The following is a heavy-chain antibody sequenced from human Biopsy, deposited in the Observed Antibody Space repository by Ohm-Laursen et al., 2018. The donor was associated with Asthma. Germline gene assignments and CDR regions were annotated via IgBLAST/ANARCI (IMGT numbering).Heavy chain of an antibody. CDR1: GYTFNSAG. J-gene: IGHJ6*01. V-gene: IGHV1-18*01. CDR3: ARAVDYSHYYGIDV. CDR2: ISVYNGNT. Sequence: ASVKVSCKTSGYTFNSAGITWVRQAPGQGLEWTGWISVYNGNTKVAQKLQDRVTMITDTSTSTAYMELRSLRSDDTAVYFCARAVDYSHYYGIDVWGQGTTVTVSP. D-gene: IGHD3-10*01.